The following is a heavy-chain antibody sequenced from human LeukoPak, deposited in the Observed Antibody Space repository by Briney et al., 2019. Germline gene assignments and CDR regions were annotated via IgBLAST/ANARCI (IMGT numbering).Heavy chain of an antibody. CDR1: GGTFSSYA. CDR2: IIPIFGTA. Sequence: SVKVSCKASGGTFSSYAISWVRQAPGQGLEWMGGIIPIFGTANYAQKFQGRVTITTDESTSTAYMELSSLRSEDTAVYYCARVGDGLNDGFDIWGQGTMVTVSS. V-gene: IGHV1-69*05. CDR3: ARVGDGLNDGFDI. J-gene: IGHJ3*02. D-gene: IGHD5-24*01.